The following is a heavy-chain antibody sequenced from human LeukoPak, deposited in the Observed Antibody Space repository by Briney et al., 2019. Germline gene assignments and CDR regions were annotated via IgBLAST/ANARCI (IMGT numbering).Heavy chain of an antibody. V-gene: IGHV3-23*01. D-gene: IGHD3-16*01. CDR2: ISASGGHT. J-gene: IGHJ6*02. CDR1: GFTFSSYA. Sequence: GGSLRLSCAASGFTFSSYAMGWVRQAPGKGLEWVSTISASGGHTYYADSVKGRFSISRDNSKNTLYVQMNSLRVEDTAVYYCAKDWGIALWGQGTTVTVSS. CDR3: AKDWGIAL.